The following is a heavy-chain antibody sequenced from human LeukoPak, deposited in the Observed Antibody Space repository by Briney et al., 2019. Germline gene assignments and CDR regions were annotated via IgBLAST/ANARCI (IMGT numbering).Heavy chain of an antibody. CDR2: IYSNGNT. CDR3: ARESGSGELFPFSFDI. Sequence: PGGSLRLSCAAYGFSVSNNYMSWVRQAPGKGLEWVSVIYSNGNTYYADSVKGRFAISRDYSRNTVYLQMNNLRAEDTAVYYCARESGSGELFPFSFDIWGQGTMVAVS. J-gene: IGHJ3*02. V-gene: IGHV3-53*01. D-gene: IGHD3-10*01. CDR1: GFSVSNNY.